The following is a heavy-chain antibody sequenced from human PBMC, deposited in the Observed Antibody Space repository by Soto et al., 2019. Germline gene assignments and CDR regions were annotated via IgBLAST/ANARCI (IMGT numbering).Heavy chain of an antibody. CDR3: ARLGAYYQSPDP. V-gene: IGHV4-59*08. CDR2: IYYAGTT. D-gene: IGHD2-2*01. Sequence: QVQLQKSGPGLVKSSETLSLTCTVSGGSFSHNYWAWILQPPGKGVEWIGYIYYAGTTSYNPSLKSRVSITLETSKSQFSLRLTSVTASDTAVYYCARLGAYYQSPDPWGQGTVVTVSS. J-gene: IGHJ5*02. CDR1: GGSFSHNY.